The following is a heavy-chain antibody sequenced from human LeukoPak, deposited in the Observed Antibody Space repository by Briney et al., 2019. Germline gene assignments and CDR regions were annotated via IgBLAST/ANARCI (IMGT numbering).Heavy chain of an antibody. Sequence: PGGSLRLSCAASGFTFSSYSMNWVRQAPGKGLEWVSSISSSSSYIYYADSVKGRFTISRDNSKNTLYLQMNSLRAEDTAVYYCALRYTTSWYFDDWGQGTLVTVSS. J-gene: IGHJ4*02. CDR1: GFTFSSYS. D-gene: IGHD6-13*01. CDR3: ALRYTTSWYFDD. V-gene: IGHV3-21*04. CDR2: ISSSSSYI.